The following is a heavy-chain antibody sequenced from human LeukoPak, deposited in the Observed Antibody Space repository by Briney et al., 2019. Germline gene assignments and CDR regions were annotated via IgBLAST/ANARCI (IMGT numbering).Heavy chain of an antibody. J-gene: IGHJ5*02. Sequence: GASVKVSCKASGGTFSSYAISWVRQAPGQGLEWMGRIIPNLGIASYAQKFQGRVTIPADKSTSTAYMELSSLRSDDTAVYYCARYGGYCYDSSGYYSAGLIDPWVQGSLVSLS. CDR3: ARYGGYCYDSSGYYSAGLIDP. V-gene: IGHV1-69*04. D-gene: IGHD3-22*01. CDR2: IIPNLGIA. CDR1: GGTFSSYA.